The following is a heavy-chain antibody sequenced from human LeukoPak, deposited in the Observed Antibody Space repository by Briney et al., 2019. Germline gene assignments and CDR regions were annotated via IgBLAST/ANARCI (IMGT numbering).Heavy chain of an antibody. D-gene: IGHD6-13*01. CDR1: GGSISSSSYY. CDR3: ARGSSWYDAFDI. CDR2: IYYSGST. J-gene: IGHJ3*02. V-gene: IGHV4-39*07. Sequence: SETLSLTCTVSGGSISSSSYYWGWIRQPPGKGLEWIGSIYYSGSTYYNPSLKSRVTISVDTSKNQFSLKLSSVTAADTAVYYCARGSSWYDAFDIWGQGTMVTVSS.